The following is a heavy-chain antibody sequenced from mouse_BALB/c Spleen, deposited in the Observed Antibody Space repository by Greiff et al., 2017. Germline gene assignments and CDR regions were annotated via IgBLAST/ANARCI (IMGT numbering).Heavy chain of an antibody. V-gene: IGHV5-12-1*01. J-gene: IGHJ4*01. D-gene: IGHD1-1*01. CDR1: GFAFSSYD. Sequence: EVKLVESGGGLVKPGGSLKLSCAASGFAFSSYDMSWVRQTPEKRLEWVAYISSGGGSTYYPDTVKGRFTISRDNAKNTLYLQMSSLKSEDTAMYYCARHPHYYGSSYYSMDYWGQGTSVTVSS. CDR2: ISSGGGST. CDR3: ARHPHYYGSSYYSMDY.